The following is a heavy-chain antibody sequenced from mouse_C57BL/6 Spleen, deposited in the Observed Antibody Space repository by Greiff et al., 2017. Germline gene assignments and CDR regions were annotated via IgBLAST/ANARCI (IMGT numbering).Heavy chain of an antibody. V-gene: IGHV5-17*01. CDR1: GFTFSDYG. Sequence: DVMLVESGGGLVKPGGSLKLSCAASGFTFSDYGMHWVRQAPEKGLEWVAYISSGSSTIYYADTVQGRFTISRDNAKHTLFLQMTSLRSEDTAMYYCARPGYCTLYYFDYWGQGTTLTVSS. J-gene: IGHJ2*01. CDR3: ARPGYCTLYYFDY. D-gene: IGHD5-1*01. CDR2: ISSGSSTI.